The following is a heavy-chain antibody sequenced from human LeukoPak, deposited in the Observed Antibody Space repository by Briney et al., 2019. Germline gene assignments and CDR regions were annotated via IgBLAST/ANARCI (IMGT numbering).Heavy chain of an antibody. V-gene: IGHV4-31*03. CDR3: ARAGPAGTSYYMDV. Sequence: SETLSLTCNVSGGSISSGGYYWSWIRQHPGKGLEWIGYIYYSGSTYYNPSLKSRVTISVDTSKNQFSLKLSSVTAADTAVYYCARAGPAGTSYYMDVWGKGTTVTVSS. CDR2: IYYSGST. CDR1: GGSISSGGYY. D-gene: IGHD2-2*01. J-gene: IGHJ6*03.